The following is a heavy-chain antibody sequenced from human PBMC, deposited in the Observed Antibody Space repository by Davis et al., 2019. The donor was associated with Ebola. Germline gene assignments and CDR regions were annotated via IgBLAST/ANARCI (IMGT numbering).Heavy chain of an antibody. J-gene: IGHJ6*02. D-gene: IGHD3-10*02. CDR1: GFTFSSYD. V-gene: IGHV3-13*01. CDR2: IGTAGDT. Sequence: GGSLRLSCAASGFTFSSYDMHWVRQATGKGLEWVSAIGTAGDTYYPGSVKGRFTISRDNSKNTLYLQMNSLKTEDTAVYYCTCSSDGMDVWGQGTTVTVSS. CDR3: TCSSDGMDV.